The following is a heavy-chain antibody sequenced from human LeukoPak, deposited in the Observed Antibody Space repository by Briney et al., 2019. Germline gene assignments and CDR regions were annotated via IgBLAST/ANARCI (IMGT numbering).Heavy chain of an antibody. CDR1: GFTFSSYG. D-gene: IGHD6-19*01. V-gene: IGHV3-30*03. J-gene: IGHJ4*02. CDR2: ISDDGSDK. CDR3: ARALAVAGTGY. Sequence: GGSLRLSCAASGFTFSSYGMHWVRQPPGKGLEWVALISDDGSDKYYGDSVKGRFTISRDNPKNTLSLQMNSLRVEDTAVYYCARALAVAGTGYWGQGTLVTVSS.